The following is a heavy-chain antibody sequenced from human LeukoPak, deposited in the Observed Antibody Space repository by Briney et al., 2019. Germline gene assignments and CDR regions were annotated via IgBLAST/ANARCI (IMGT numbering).Heavy chain of an antibody. CDR2: ISDTGGRT. Sequence: GGSLRLSCAVSGITLSNYGMTWVRQAPGKGLEWVAGISDTGGRTNYADSVKGRFTISRDNPKYTLYLQMNSLRAEDTAVYFCAKRGVVIRVILVGFHKEAYYFDSWGQGALVTVSS. V-gene: IGHV3-23*01. J-gene: IGHJ4*02. CDR3: AKRGVVIRVILVGFHKEAYYFDS. D-gene: IGHD3-22*01. CDR1: GITLSNYG.